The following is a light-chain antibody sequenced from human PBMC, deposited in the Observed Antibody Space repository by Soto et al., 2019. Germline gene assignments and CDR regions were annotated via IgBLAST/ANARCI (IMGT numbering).Light chain of an antibody. CDR2: DTS. CDR1: QFVSTR. J-gene: IGKJ1*01. V-gene: IGKV3-15*01. CDR3: HEYFHWPPVM. Sequence: EIVVTQSPATLSASPGERVTLSCRASQFVSTRLAWYQQRPGQVPRLLIYDTSTRAPGISARFSGSGSGTEFTLTISSLQSEDFAVYFCHEYFHWPPVMFGPGTTVDIK.